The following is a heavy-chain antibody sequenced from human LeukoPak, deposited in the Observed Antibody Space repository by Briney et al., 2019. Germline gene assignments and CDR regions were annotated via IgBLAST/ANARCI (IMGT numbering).Heavy chain of an antibody. D-gene: IGHD2-2*01. CDR2: IYYSGST. Sequence: GSLRLSCAASGFTFSDYYMSWIRQPPGKGLEWIGYIYYSGSTNYNPSLKSRVTISVDTSKNQFSLKLSSVTAADTAVYYCARDHAGYCSSTSCRYFDYWGQGTLVTVSS. CDR1: GFTFSDYY. CDR3: ARDHAGYCSSTSCRYFDY. V-gene: IGHV4-59*01. J-gene: IGHJ4*02.